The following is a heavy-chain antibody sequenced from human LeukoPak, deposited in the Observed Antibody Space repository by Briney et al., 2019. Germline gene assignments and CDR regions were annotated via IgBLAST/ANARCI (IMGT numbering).Heavy chain of an antibody. V-gene: IGHV3-48*02. CDR3: ARGPNDFDY. Sequence: GGSLRLSCAASGFTFSSYNMNWVRQAPGKGLEWVSYISSGGSTKYYADSVKGRFSISGDNAKNSLYLQMNSLRDEDTAVYYCARGPNDFDYWGQGTLVTVSS. J-gene: IGHJ4*02. CDR1: GFTFSSYN. CDR2: ISSGGSTK. D-gene: IGHD2-8*01.